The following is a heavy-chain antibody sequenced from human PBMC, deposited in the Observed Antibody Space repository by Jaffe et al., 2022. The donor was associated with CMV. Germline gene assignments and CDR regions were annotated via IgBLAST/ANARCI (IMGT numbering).Heavy chain of an antibody. CDR3: AAYYYDSSGYTDY. J-gene: IGHJ4*02. Sequence: EVQLVESGGGLVKPGGSLRLSCAASGFTFSSYSMNWVRQAPGKGLEWVSSISSSSSYIYYADSVKGRFTISRDNAKNSLYLQMNSLRAEDTAVYYCAAYYYDSSGYTDYWGQGTLVTVSS. CDR2: ISSSSSYI. V-gene: IGHV3-21*01. CDR1: GFTFSSYS. D-gene: IGHD3-22*01.